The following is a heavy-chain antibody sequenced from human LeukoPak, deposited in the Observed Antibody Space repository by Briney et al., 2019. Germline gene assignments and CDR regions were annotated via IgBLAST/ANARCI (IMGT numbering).Heavy chain of an antibody. CDR1: GGSISSYY. CDR2: IYTSGST. J-gene: IGHJ1*01. V-gene: IGHV4-4*08. CDR3: ARDSSGWYSEYFQH. Sequence: PSETLSLTCTVSGGSISSYYWSWIRQPPGKGLEWIGRIYTSGSTNYNPSLKSRVTISVDTSKNQFSLKLSSVTAADTAVYYCARDSSGWYSEYFQHWGQGTLVTVSS. D-gene: IGHD6-19*01.